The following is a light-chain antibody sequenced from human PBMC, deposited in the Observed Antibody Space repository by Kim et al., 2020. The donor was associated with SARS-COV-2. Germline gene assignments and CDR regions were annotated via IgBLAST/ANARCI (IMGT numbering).Light chain of an antibody. CDR1: QSISSW. Sequence: ASVGDRVTITCRASQSISSWLAWYQQKPGKAPNLLIYKASSLEAGVPSRFSGSGSGTEFTLTVTSLQPDDFATYYCQQYNSSPWTFGQGTKVDIK. V-gene: IGKV1-5*03. CDR2: KAS. J-gene: IGKJ1*01. CDR3: QQYNSSPWT.